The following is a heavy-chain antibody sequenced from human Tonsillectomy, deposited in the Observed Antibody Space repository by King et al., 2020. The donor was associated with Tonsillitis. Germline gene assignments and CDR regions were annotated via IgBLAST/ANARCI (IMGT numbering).Heavy chain of an antibody. CDR3: ARDRLRISINYGMDV. CDR2: ISSSSGYI. J-gene: IGHJ6*02. V-gene: IGHV3-21*01. D-gene: IGHD1-14*01. CDR1: GFTFISYT. Sequence: QLVQSGGSLVKPGGTLRLSCAASGFTFISYTMNWVRQAPGKGLEWVPSISSSSGYIYYADSVKGRFTISRYNAKNSLYLQLNSLRAEDTAVYYCARDRLRISINYGMDVWGQGTTVTVSS.